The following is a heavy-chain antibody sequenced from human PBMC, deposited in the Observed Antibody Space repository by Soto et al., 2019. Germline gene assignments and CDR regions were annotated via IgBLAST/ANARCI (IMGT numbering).Heavy chain of an antibody. CDR2: IYYSGST. V-gene: IGHV4-30-4*01. CDR3: ARDRVAVRGWCDH. J-gene: IGHJ5*02. D-gene: IGHD6-19*01. CDR1: GGSISSGDYY. Sequence: PSETLSLTCTVSGGSISSGDYYWSWIRQPPGKGLEWIGYIYYSGSTYYNPSLKSRVTISVDTSKNQFSLKLSSVTAADTAVYYCARDRVAVRGWCDHWGQGTLVTVSS.